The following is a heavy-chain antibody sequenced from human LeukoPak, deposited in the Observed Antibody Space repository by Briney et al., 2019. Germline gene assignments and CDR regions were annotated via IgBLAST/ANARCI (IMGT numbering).Heavy chain of an antibody. Sequence: SVKVSCKASGGTFSSYAISWVRQAPGQGLEWMGGIIPIFGTANYAQKFQGRVTITTDESTSTAYMELSSLRSEDTAVYYCARYSSGWYYFDYWGQGTLVTVSS. V-gene: IGHV1-69*05. CDR3: ARYSSGWYYFDY. CDR1: GGTFSSYA. J-gene: IGHJ4*02. CDR2: IIPIFGTA. D-gene: IGHD6-19*01.